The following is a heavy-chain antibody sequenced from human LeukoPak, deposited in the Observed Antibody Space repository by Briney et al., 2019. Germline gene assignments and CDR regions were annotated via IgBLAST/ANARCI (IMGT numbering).Heavy chain of an antibody. V-gene: IGHV1-58*02. Sequence: SVKVPCKASGFTFTSSAMQWVRQARGQRLEWIGWIVVGSGNTNYAQKFQERVTITRDMSTSTAYMELSSLRSEDTAVYYCAAETQSLWFGEFQHDAFDIWGQGTMVTVSS. J-gene: IGHJ3*02. CDR3: AAETQSLWFGEFQHDAFDI. CDR1: GFTFTSSA. CDR2: IVVGSGNT. D-gene: IGHD3-10*01.